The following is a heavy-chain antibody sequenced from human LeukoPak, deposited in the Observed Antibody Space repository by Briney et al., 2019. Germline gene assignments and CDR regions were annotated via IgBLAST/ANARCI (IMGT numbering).Heavy chain of an antibody. Sequence: SGPTLVNPTQTLTLTCTFSGFSLSTRGVAVGWIRQPPGKALEWLALIYWNDDKRYSPYLKSRLTITQDTSKNQVVLTITNEDPVDTAQYYCAHRRRTGLENWFDPWGQGTLVTVSS. D-gene: IGHD1-1*01. CDR2: IYWNDDK. J-gene: IGHJ5*02. CDR1: GFSLSTRGVA. CDR3: AHRRRTGLENWFDP. V-gene: IGHV2-5*01.